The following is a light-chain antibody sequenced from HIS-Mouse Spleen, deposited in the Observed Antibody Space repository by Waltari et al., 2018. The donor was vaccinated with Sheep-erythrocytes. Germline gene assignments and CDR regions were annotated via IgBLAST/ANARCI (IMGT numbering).Light chain of an antibody. CDR2: YDD. V-gene: IGLV1-36*01. CDR1: SSNIGNNA. J-gene: IGLJ1*01. Sequence: QSVLTQPPSVSEAPRQRVTISCSGSSSNIGNNAVIWSQQLPGKAPKLLIYYDDLLHSGVSDRFSGSKSGTSASLAISGLQSEDEADYYCAAWDDSLNGYVFGTGTKVTVL. CDR3: AAWDDSLNGYV.